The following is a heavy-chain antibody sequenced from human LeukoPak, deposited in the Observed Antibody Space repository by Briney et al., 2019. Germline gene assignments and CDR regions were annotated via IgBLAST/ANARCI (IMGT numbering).Heavy chain of an antibody. J-gene: IGHJ6*03. D-gene: IGHD3-3*01. CDR1: GLTFSNFG. V-gene: IGHV3-30*02. Sequence: GGSLRLTCAASGLTFSNFGMNWVRQAPGKGLEWVAYIRFDGTSEFYADSVKARFTISRDNSQNTVSLQLNNLRIEDTALYYCAKTSLSDPSGHYYYMDVWAKGPRSPSP. CDR2: IRFDGTSE. CDR3: AKTSLSDPSGHYYYMDV.